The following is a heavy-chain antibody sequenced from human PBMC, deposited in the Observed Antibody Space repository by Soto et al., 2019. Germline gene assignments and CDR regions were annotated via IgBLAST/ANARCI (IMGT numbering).Heavy chain of an antibody. V-gene: IGHV3-30*18. CDR3: AKGGRQWLVTSDFNY. Sequence: VQLVESGGGVVQPGRFLRLSCAASGLTFSDYAMHWVRQAPGKGLEWVAVVSHDGRNTHYADSVKGRFTISRDSSKNTVYREMTSLRAEDTAVYYCAKGGRQWLVTSDFNYWGQGALVTVSS. J-gene: IGHJ4*02. CDR1: GLTFSDYA. D-gene: IGHD6-19*01. CDR2: VSHDGRNT.